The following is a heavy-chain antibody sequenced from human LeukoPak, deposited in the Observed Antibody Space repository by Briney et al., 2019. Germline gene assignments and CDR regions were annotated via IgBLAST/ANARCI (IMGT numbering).Heavy chain of an antibody. CDR3: AREYSTGWSNYYYYYYMDV. D-gene: IGHD6-19*01. Sequence: PSETQSLTCTVSGDSISTYYWSWVRQPPGKGLEWIANINHIGSTNHNPSLKSRVTVFVDMSKNQFSLRLSSVTAADTAVYYCAREYSTGWSNYYYYYYMDVWGRGTTVTVSS. CDR2: INHIGST. V-gene: IGHV4-59*12. J-gene: IGHJ6*03. CDR1: GDSISTYY.